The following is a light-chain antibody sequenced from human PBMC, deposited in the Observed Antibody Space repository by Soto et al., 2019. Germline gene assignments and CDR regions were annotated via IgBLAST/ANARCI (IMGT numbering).Light chain of an antibody. CDR1: QGISSA. CDR2: DAS. Sequence: AIQLTQSPSSLSASVGDRVTITCRASQGISSALAWYQQKPGKAPKLLIYDASSLESGVPSRFSGSGSGTEFTLTISSLQPEDFATYYCQQFNNYRVTFGQGTRLEIK. J-gene: IGKJ5*01. V-gene: IGKV1D-13*01. CDR3: QQFNNYRVT.